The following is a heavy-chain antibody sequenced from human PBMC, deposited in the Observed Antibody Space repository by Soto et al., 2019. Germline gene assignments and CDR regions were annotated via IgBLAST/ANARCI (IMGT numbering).Heavy chain of an antibody. CDR3: ARGGSGTYHV. CDR2: IYYRGST. J-gene: IGHJ4*02. CDR1: DDSITGGGYY. Sequence: QVQLQESGPGLVKASQTLSLTCSVSDDSITGGGYYWIWIRQHPAKGLEWIGSIYYRGSTYYNPSLRSRGTISLDPSQARLSLRLTSLTAADTATYYCARGGSGTYHVWGQGTLVTVSS. V-gene: IGHV4-31*02. D-gene: IGHD3-10*01.